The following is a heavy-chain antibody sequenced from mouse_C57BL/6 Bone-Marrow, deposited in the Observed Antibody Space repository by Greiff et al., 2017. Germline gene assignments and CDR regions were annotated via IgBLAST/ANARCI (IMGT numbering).Heavy chain of an antibody. J-gene: IGHJ2*01. D-gene: IGHD1-1*01. CDR2: ISYSGSN. Sequence: DVQLQESGPGLAKPSQTLSLTCSVTGYSITSDYWNWIRQFPGNKLEYMGYISYSGSNYYNPSLNSRISITRDTSKAQYYLQWKSVTTEDTATYYCARYSYFYFDYWGQGTTLTVSS. CDR1: GYSITSDY. V-gene: IGHV3-8*01. CDR3: ARYSYFYFDY.